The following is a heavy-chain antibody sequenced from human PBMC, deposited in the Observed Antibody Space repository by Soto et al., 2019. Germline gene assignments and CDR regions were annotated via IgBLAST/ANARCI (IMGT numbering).Heavy chain of an antibody. CDR2: ISYDGTYK. V-gene: IGHV3-30-3*01. J-gene: IGHJ4*02. D-gene: IGHD3-22*01. Sequence: QVQLVESGGGVVQPGRSLRLSCAASAFTFRSYAMHWVRQAPGKGLEWVAVISYDGTYKYYADSVKGRFTISRDNSKNTLYLEMSSLRPEDTAVYYCARDGIYDGSGYYGSYFDYWGQGSLVTVSS. CDR1: AFTFRSYA. CDR3: ARDGIYDGSGYYGSYFDY.